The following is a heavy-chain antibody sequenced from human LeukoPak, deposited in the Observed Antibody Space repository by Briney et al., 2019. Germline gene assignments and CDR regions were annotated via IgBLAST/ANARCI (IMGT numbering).Heavy chain of an antibody. J-gene: IGHJ4*02. CDR1: GFTFSRHG. CDR3: TREAATESRYSFDH. V-gene: IGHV3-30*03. CDR2: VSDGGGTV. Sequence: PGGSLRLSCAASGFTFSRHGMHWVRQAPGKGLEWVAVVSDGGGTVYYAESVKGRFTIARDNSKNTVFLQMNSLRAEDTAVFYCTREAATESRYSFDHWGQGTLVTVSS. D-gene: IGHD1-1*01.